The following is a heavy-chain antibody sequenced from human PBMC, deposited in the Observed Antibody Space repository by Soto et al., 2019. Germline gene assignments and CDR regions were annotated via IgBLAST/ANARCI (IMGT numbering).Heavy chain of an antibody. CDR2: INPSGGST. J-gene: IGHJ3*02. V-gene: IGHV1-46*01. D-gene: IGHD2-2*02. CDR1: GYTFTSYY. Sequence: GASVKVSCKASGYTFTSYYMHWVRQAPGQGLEWMGIINPSGGSTSYAQKFQGRVTMTRDTSTSTVYMELSSLRSEDTAVYYCARGRIVVVPAAISLEDFDIWGQGTKVTVSS. CDR3: ARGRIVVVPAAISLEDFDI.